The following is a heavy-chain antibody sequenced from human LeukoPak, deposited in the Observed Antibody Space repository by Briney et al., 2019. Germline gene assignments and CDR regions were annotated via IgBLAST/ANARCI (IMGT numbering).Heavy chain of an antibody. CDR3: ARVYYGGNSGVFDY. V-gene: IGHV4-59*01. J-gene: IGHJ4*02. CDR1: GDSISSYY. D-gene: IGHD4-23*01. CDR2: IYYSGST. Sequence: KPSETLSLTCTVSGDSISSYYWSWIRQPPGKGLEWIGYIYYSGSTNYNPSLKSRVTISVDTSKNQFSLKLSSVTAADTAVYYCARVYYGGNSGVFDYWGQGTLVTVSS.